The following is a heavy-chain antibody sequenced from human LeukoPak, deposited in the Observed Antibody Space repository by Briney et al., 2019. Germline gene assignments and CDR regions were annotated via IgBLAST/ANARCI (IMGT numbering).Heavy chain of an antibody. Sequence: PGGSLRPSCAPSGFTFSDHFLDWVRQPPGRGLEWVGRTRNKANSYITEYAASVKGRFTISRDDSKNSLYLQTSSLKTDDTAMYYCASIRGTFGYWGQGTLVTVSS. D-gene: IGHD1-26*01. J-gene: IGHJ4*02. V-gene: IGHV3-72*01. CDR2: TRNKANSYIT. CDR1: GFTFSDHF. CDR3: ASIRGTFGY.